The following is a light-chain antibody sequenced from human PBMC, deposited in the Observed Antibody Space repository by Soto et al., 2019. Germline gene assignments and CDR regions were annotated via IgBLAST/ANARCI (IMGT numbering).Light chain of an antibody. Sequence: EIVLTQSPGTLSLSPGERATLSCRAGQSISSSYLAWYQQKPGQAPRLLIYAASSRATGIPDRFSGSGSGTDFTLTISRLEPEEFAVYYCQQYGSSSYTFGQGTQLEIK. V-gene: IGKV3-20*01. J-gene: IGKJ2*01. CDR2: AAS. CDR3: QQYGSSSYT. CDR1: QSISSSY.